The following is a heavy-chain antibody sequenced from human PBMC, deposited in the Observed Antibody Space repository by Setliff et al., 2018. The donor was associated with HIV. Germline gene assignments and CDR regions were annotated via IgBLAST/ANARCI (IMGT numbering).Heavy chain of an antibody. D-gene: IGHD3-16*01. V-gene: IGHV3-7*01. Sequence: GGSLRLSCEASGFTFRSYWVSWVRQAPGKGLEWVAAISPDGNEKHYADSVRGRFTISRDNAKNSLYLQMNSLRAEDTAVYYCARDGGAPGYWGQGTLVTVSS. CDR1: GFTFRSYW. J-gene: IGHJ4*02. CDR2: ISPDGNEK. CDR3: ARDGGAPGY.